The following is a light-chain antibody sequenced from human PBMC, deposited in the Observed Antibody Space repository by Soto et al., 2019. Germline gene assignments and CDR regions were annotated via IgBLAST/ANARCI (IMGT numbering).Light chain of an antibody. J-gene: IGKJ5*01. CDR2: DAS. Sequence: VLTQSPATLSLSPGERATLSCRASQSVNIYLAWFQQKPGQAPRLLIYDASNRATGIPARFSGSGSGTDFPLTISSIEPEDFAVYYCQQRMAWPPITFGQGTRLDIK. CDR1: QSVNIY. CDR3: QQRMAWPPIT. V-gene: IGKV3-11*01.